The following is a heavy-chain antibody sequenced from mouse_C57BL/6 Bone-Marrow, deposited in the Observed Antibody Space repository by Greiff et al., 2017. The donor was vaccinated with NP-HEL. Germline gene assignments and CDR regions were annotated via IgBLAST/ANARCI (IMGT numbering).Heavy chain of an antibody. J-gene: IGHJ3*01. V-gene: IGHV1-54*01. CDR2: INPGSGGT. CDR3: ARGGIYYDYAWFAY. CDR1: GYAFTNYL. Sequence: QVQLQQSGAELVRPGTSVKVSCKASGYAFTNYLIEWVKQRPGQGLEWIGVINPGSGGTNYNEQFKGKATLTADKSSSTAYMQLSSLTSEDSAVYFCARGGIYYDYAWFAYWGQGTLVTVSA. D-gene: IGHD2-4*01.